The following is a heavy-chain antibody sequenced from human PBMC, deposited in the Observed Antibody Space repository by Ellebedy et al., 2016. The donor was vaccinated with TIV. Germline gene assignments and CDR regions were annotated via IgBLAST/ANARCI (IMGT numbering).Heavy chain of an antibody. CDR3: AKTGYSRERGYFDY. J-gene: IGHJ4*02. Sequence: GESLKISCAASGFTFSSYWMSWVRQAPGKGLEWVANIKQDGSEKYYVDSVKGRFTISRDNAKNSLYLQMNSLRAEDTAVYYCAKTGYSRERGYFDYWGQGTLVTVSS. CDR2: IKQDGSEK. D-gene: IGHD6-13*01. V-gene: IGHV3-7*03. CDR1: GFTFSSYW.